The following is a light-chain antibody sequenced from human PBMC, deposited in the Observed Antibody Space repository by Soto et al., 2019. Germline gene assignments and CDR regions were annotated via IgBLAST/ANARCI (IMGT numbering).Light chain of an antibody. CDR1: SSYIGAGYD. J-gene: IGLJ1*01. CDR2: GNT. V-gene: IGLV1-40*01. Sequence: QSVLTQPPSVSGAPGQKVTISCTGSSSYIGAGYDVHWYQQLPGAAPKLLFYGNTNRPSGVPDRFSGSKSGTSASLAIPGLQAEDEADYYCQSYDSSLSGYVFGTGTKLTVL. CDR3: QSYDSSLSGYV.